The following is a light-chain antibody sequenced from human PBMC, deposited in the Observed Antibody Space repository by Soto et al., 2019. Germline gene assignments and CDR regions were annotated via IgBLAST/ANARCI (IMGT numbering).Light chain of an antibody. Sequence: QSALTQPASVSGSPGQSITISCTGTGSDVGGYNYVSWYQQHPGKAPKLVIYDVTNRPSGVSNRFSGSKSGNTASLTISGLQAEDEADYYCTSYTRSRTYVFGTGTQVTVL. CDR1: GSDVGGYNY. V-gene: IGLV2-14*03. CDR3: TSYTRSRTYV. CDR2: DVT. J-gene: IGLJ1*01.